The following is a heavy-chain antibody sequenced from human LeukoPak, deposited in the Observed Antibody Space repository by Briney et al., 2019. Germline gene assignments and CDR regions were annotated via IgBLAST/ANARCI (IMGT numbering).Heavy chain of an antibody. Sequence: SETLSLTCTVSGGSISSSSYYWGWIRQPPGKGLEWIGSIYYSGSTYYNPSLKSRVTISVDTSKNQFSLKLSSVTAADTAVYYCAREYVWGSYRKFDYWGQGTLVTVSS. D-gene: IGHD3-16*02. CDR3: AREYVWGSYRKFDY. CDR1: GGSISSSSYY. CDR2: IYYSGST. J-gene: IGHJ4*02. V-gene: IGHV4-39*07.